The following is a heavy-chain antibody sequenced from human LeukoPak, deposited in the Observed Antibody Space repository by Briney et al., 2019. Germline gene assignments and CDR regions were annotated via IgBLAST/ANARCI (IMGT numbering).Heavy chain of an antibody. V-gene: IGHV7-4-1*02. Sequence: ASVKVSCKASGYTFTSYAMNWVRQAPGQGLEWMGWINTNTGNPTYAQGFTGRFVFSLDTSVSTAYLQISSLKAEDTAVYYCARDQSDYVWGSYRHFDYWGQGTLVTVSS. CDR2: INTNTGNP. D-gene: IGHD3-16*02. J-gene: IGHJ4*02. CDR3: ARDQSDYVWGSYRHFDY. CDR1: GYTFTSYA.